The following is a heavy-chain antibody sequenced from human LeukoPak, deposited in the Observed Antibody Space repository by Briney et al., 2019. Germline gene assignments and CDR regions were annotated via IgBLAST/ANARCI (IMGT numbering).Heavy chain of an antibody. CDR3: ARVMMDYVWGSYRYDYFDY. CDR2: IYTSGST. J-gene: IGHJ4*02. V-gene: IGHV4-61*02. D-gene: IGHD3-16*02. Sequence: SETLSLTCTVSGGSISSSSYYWTWIRQPAGKGLEWIGRIYTSGSTSYSPSLKSRVTISLDTSKNQFSLRLSSVTAADTAVYYCARVMMDYVWGSYRYDYFDYWGQGTLVTVSS. CDR1: GGSISSSSYY.